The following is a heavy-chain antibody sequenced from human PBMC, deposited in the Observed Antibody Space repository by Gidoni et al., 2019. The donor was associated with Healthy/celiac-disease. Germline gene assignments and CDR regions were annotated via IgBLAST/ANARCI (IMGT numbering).Heavy chain of an antibody. V-gene: IGHV4-34*01. CDR3: ARGYCSSTSCYLSWFDP. J-gene: IGHJ5*02. D-gene: IGHD2-2*01. CDR2: INHSGST. CDR1: GGSFSGYY. Sequence: QVQLQQWGAGLLKPSETLSLTCAVYGGSFSGYYWSWIRQPPGKGLEWIGEINHSGSTNYNPSLKSRVTISVDTSKNQFSLKLSSVTAADTAVYYCARGYCSSTSCYLSWFDPWGQGTLVTVSS.